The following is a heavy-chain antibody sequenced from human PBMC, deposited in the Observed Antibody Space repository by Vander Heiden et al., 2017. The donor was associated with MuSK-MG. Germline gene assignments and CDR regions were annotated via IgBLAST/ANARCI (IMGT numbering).Heavy chain of an antibody. CDR1: GFTFSSYA. CDR3: YCGLDVWGSYRAYYYYGMDV. V-gene: IGHV3-23*01. CDR2: ISGSGGST. Sequence: EVQLLESGGGLVQPGASLRLSCAASGFTFSSYAMSWVRQAPGKGLEWVSAISGSGGSTYYADSVKGRFTISRDNSKNTLYLQMNSLRAEETAVYYCYCGLDVWGSYRAYYYYGMDVWGQGTTVTVSS. D-gene: IGHD3-16*02. J-gene: IGHJ6*02.